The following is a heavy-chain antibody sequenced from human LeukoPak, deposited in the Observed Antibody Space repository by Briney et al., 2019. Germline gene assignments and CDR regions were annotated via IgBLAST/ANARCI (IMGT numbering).Heavy chain of an antibody. CDR3: ARGDRAAAAFDC. J-gene: IGHJ4*02. Sequence: SGGSLRLSCAASGFTVSTNCMTWVRQAPGKGLDWVSVIYSGGRTYYTDSVKGRFTISRDNSKNTLYLQMNSLRAEDTAVYYCARGDRAAAAFDCWGQGTLVTVSS. CDR1: GFTVSTNC. D-gene: IGHD6-13*01. V-gene: IGHV3-53*01. CDR2: IYSGGRT.